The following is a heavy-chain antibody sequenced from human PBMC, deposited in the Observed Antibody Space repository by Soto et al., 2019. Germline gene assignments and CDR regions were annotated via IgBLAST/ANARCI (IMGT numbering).Heavy chain of an antibody. Sequence: QVQLQESGPGLVKPSETLSLTCTVSGGSVNSYDHYWSWIRQPPGKGLEWIAYVYYSGGTNYNPSLHSPVTLARDTSRNQFPLKLNSVTAADTAVYYCAVGDDRYNRGYWGQGVLVTVSS. CDR3: AVGDDRYNRGY. CDR1: GGSVNSYDHY. J-gene: IGHJ4*02. CDR2: VYYSGGT. D-gene: IGHD3-16*01. V-gene: IGHV4-61*08.